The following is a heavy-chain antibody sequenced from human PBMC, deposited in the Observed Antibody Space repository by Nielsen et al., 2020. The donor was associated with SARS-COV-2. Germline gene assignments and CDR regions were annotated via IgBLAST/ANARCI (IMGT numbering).Heavy chain of an antibody. CDR3: ARAHYYYMDV. CDR2: ISYDGSNK. Sequence: GESLKISCAASGFTFSSYAMHWVRQAPGKGLEWVAVISYDGSNKYYADSVKGRFTISRDNSKNTLYLQMNSLRAEDTAVYYCARAHYYYMDVWGKGTTVTVSS. J-gene: IGHJ6*03. V-gene: IGHV3-30-3*01. CDR1: GFTFSSYA.